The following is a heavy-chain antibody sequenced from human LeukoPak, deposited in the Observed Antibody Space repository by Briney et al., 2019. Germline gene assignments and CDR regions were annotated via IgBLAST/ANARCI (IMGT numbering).Heavy chain of an antibody. CDR2: MNPNSGNT. CDR3: ARGFGRYCSGGSCTDY. Sequence: ASVKVSCKASGYTFTSYDINWVRQATGQGLEGMGWMNPNSGNTGYAQKFQGRVTMTRNTSISTAYMELSSLRSEDTAVYYCARGFGRYCSGGSCTDYWGQGTLVTVSS. CDR1: GYTFTSYD. V-gene: IGHV1-8*01. D-gene: IGHD2-15*01. J-gene: IGHJ4*02.